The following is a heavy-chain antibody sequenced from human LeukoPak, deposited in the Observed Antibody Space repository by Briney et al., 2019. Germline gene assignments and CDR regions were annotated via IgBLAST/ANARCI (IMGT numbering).Heavy chain of an antibody. CDR1: GGSFSGYY. CDR3: ARAYRGIVAIPTARFDP. V-gene: IGHV4-34*01. J-gene: IGHJ5*02. CDR2: INHSGST. Sequence: SETLSLTCAVYGGSFSGYYWSWIRQPPGKGLEWIGEINHSGSTNYNPSLKSRVTISVDTSKNQFSLKLSSVTAADTAVYYCARAYRGIVAIPTARFDPWGQGTLVTVSS. D-gene: IGHD5-12*01.